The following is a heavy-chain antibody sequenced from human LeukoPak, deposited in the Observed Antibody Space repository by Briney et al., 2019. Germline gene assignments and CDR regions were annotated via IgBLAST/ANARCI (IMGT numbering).Heavy chain of an antibody. CDR1: GGSISSGGYY. D-gene: IGHD3-22*01. V-gene: IGHV4-31*03. Sequence: SQTLSLTCTVSGGSISSGGYYWSWIRQHPGKGLEWIGYIYYSGSTYYNPSLKSRVTISVDTSKNQFSLKLSSVTAADTAVYYCARAPLYYYDSSGYYGYYFDYWGQGTLVTVSS. CDR3: ARAPLYYYDSSGYYGYYFDY. J-gene: IGHJ4*02. CDR2: IYYSGST.